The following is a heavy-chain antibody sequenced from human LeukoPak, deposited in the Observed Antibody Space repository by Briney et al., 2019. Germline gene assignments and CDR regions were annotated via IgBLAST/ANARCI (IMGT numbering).Heavy chain of an antibody. V-gene: IGHV3-33*01. CDR1: GFTFSSYG. CDR3: AREGLTTSPNNALDI. D-gene: IGHD4-11*01. CDR2: IWYDENKK. Sequence: GGSLRLSCAASGFTFSSYGMHWVRQAPGKRLEWVAVIWYDENKKYYGDSVKGRFTISRDNFKSTLYLQMNSLRVDDTAVYYCAREGLTTSPNNALDIWGQGTMVAVS. J-gene: IGHJ3*02.